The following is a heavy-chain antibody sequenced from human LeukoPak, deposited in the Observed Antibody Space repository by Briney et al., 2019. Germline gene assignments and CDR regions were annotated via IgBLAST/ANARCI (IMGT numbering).Heavy chain of an antibody. CDR1: GFTVTNCA. J-gene: IGHJ4*02. CDR3: AKWGDYDILTGYYDPDY. CDR2: ISGRDDST. Sequence: GGSLRLSCAASGFTVTNCAMYWVRQAPGKGLEWVSAISGRDDSTYYADSVKGRFTISRDTSKNTLFLQMNSLRAEDTAVYYCAKWGDYDILTGYYDPDYWGQGTLVTVSS. V-gene: IGHV3-23*01. D-gene: IGHD3-9*01.